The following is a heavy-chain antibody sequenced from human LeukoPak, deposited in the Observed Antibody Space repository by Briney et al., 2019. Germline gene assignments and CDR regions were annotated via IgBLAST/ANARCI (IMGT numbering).Heavy chain of an antibody. CDR1: GFSFSSFT. D-gene: IGHD5-18*01. Sequence: GGSLRLSCAASGFSFSSFTMSWVRQAPGKGLEWVSGISSTSTYIYHADSMEGRFTISRDNAKNSLYLQMTSLRAEDTAVYFCARDFVAYVDATMGYVGRFDSWGQGTLVTVSS. CDR3: ARDFVAYVDATMGYVGRFDS. CDR2: ISSTSTYI. V-gene: IGHV3-21*01. J-gene: IGHJ4*02.